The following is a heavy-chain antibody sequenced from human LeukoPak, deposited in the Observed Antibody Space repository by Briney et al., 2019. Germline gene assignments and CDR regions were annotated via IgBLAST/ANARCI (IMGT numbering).Heavy chain of an antibody. Sequence: GGSLRLSCAASGFTFSSYWMHWVRQAPGKGLVWASRINSDGSSTRNADSVKGRFTISRDNAKKTLYLQMNSLRAEDTAVYYCAREGGAFDIWGQGTMVTVSS. V-gene: IGHV3-74*01. CDR2: INSDGSST. CDR1: GFTFSSYW. CDR3: AREGGAFDI. D-gene: IGHD3-16*01. J-gene: IGHJ3*02.